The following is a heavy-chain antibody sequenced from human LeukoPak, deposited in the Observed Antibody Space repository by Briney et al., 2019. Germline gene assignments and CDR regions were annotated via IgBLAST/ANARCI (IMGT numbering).Heavy chain of an antibody. J-gene: IGHJ5*02. CDR1: GGSISSSSYY. V-gene: IGHV4-39*01. CDR3: ARHSNCSGGSCINWFDH. Sequence: SETLSLTCTVSGGSISSSSYYWGWIRQPPGKGLEWIGSIYYSGSTYYNPSLKSRVTISVDTSKNQFSLKLSSVTAADTAVYYCARHSNCSGGSCINWFDHWGQGTLVTVSS. D-gene: IGHD2-15*01. CDR2: IYYSGST.